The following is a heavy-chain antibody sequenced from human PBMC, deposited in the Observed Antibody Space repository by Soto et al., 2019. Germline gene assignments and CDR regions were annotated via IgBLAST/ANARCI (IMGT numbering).Heavy chain of an antibody. D-gene: IGHD5-12*01. V-gene: IGHV4-30-4*01. CDR3: ARAGGGYDFAFDI. Sequence: SETLSLTCTVSGGSISSGDYYWSWIRQPPGKGLEWIGYIYYSGSTYYNPSLKSRVTISVDTSKNQFSLKLSSVTAADTAVYYCARAGGGYDFAFDIWGQGTMVTVSS. CDR1: GGSISSGDYY. J-gene: IGHJ3*02. CDR2: IYYSGST.